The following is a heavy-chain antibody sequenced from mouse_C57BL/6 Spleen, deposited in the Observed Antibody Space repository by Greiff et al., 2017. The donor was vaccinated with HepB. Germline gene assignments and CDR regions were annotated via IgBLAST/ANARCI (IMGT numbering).Heavy chain of an antibody. CDR2: ISSGSSTI. CDR3: AKRSYFDY. CDR1: GFTFSDYG. V-gene: IGHV5-17*01. J-gene: IGHJ2*01. Sequence: EVQLQESGGGLVKPGGSLKLSCAASGFTFSDYGMHWVRQAPEKGLEWVAYISSGSSTIYYADTVKGRSTISRDNAKNTLFLQMTSLRSEDTAMYDCAKRSYFDYWGQGTTLTVSS.